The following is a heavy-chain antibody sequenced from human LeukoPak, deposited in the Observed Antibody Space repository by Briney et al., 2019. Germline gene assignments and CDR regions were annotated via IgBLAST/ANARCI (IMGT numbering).Heavy chain of an antibody. J-gene: IGHJ4*02. CDR3: ARENLVRGVVDY. V-gene: IGHV4-34*01. CDR1: GGSFSGYY. CDR2: INHSGST. D-gene: IGHD3-10*01. Sequence: PEALSLTCAVYGGSFSGYYWSWIRQPPGKGLEWIGEINHSGSTNYNPSLKSRVTISVDTSKNQFSLKLSSVTAADTAVYYCARENLVRGVVDYWGQRTLVTVSS.